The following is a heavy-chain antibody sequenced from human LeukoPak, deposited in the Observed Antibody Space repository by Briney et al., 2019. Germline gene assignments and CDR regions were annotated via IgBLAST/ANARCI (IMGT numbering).Heavy chain of an antibody. V-gene: IGHV3-7*01. J-gene: IGHJ5*02. Sequence: GGSLRLSCAASGFTFSNYWMTWVRRAPGKGLEWVASINQDRGEIHYVDSVRGRFTISRDNAKNSLSLQMSSLTAEDTAVYYCASLQVALKFDPWGQGTLVTVSS. D-gene: IGHD5-12*01. CDR3: ASLQVALKFDP. CDR2: INQDRGEI. CDR1: GFTFSNYW.